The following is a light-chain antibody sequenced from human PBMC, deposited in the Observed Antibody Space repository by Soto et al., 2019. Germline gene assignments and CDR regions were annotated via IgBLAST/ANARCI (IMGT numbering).Light chain of an antibody. CDR2: GAS. CDR3: HQYYSVPPT. CDR1: QSVSSN. J-gene: IGKJ5*01. V-gene: IGKV3-15*01. Sequence: EIVMTQSPATLSVSPGERATLSCRASQSVSSNLAWYQQKPGQAPRLLIYGASTRATGIPARFSGSGSGTDFTLTISSLQSEDVAIYSCHQYYSVPPTFGQGTRLEIK.